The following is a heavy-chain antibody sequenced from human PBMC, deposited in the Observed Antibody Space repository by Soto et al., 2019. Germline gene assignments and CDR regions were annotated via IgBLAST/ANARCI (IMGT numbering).Heavy chain of an antibody. CDR3: ARGGVGYCSSTSCYATRYYYYGMDV. CDR2: IFYSGST. J-gene: IGHJ6*02. CDR1: NGSISGQY. V-gene: IGHV4-59*11. D-gene: IGHD2-2*01. Sequence: PSETLSLTCPVSNGSISGQYWSWIRQPPGKGLEWIGYIFYSGSTNYNPSLKSRVTLSVDTSKNQFSLKLSSVTAADTAVYYCARGGVGYCSSTSCYATRYYYYGMDVWGQGTTVTVSS.